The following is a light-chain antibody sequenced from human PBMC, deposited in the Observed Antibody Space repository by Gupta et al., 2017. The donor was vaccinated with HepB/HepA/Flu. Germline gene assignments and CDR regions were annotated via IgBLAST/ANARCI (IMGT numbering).Light chain of an antibody. J-gene: IGLJ2*01. CDR2: DVN. Sequence: QSDLTQPRSVSGSPGQSVTITCAGTSSGVGAFNYVSWLQQYPGKSPKFKINDVNKRPSGVPDRFSDSKSGNTAYLTIAGLQAEDDSYYDCASHTDSSVVFGGGTKVTVL. CDR3: ASHTDSSVV. CDR1: SSGVGAFNY. V-gene: IGLV2-11*01.